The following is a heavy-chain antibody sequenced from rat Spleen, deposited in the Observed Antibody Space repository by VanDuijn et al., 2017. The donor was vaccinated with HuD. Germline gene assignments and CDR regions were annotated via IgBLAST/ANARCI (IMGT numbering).Heavy chain of an antibody. Sequence: EVQLVESGGGFVQPGRSLKLSCAASGFTFSDYNMAWVRQAPKKGLEWVATISYDGSSTYYRDSVKGRFTISRDNAKSTLYLQMDSLRSEDTATYYCARLNLLLQWWGYFDYWGQGVMVTVSS. V-gene: IGHV5-7*01. J-gene: IGHJ2*01. CDR1: GFTFSDYN. CDR3: ARLNLLLQWWGYFDY. D-gene: IGHD1-1*01. CDR2: ISYDGSST.